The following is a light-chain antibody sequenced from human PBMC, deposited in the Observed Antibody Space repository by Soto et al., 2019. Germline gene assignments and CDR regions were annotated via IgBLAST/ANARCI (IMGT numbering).Light chain of an antibody. Sequence: EIVLTQSPGTLSLSPGERATLSCRASQSVSDTYLAWYQQKPGQPPRLLIYGASNRATGIPDRFSGSGSGTDLTLTVSRLEPEDFAVYYCQFGTLVWTFGQGTKVEIK. V-gene: IGKV3-20*01. CDR3: QFGTLVWT. CDR1: QSVSDTY. CDR2: GAS. J-gene: IGKJ1*01.